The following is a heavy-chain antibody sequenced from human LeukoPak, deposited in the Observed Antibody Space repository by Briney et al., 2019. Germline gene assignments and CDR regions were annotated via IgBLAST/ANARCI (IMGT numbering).Heavy chain of an antibody. D-gene: IGHD2-8*02. V-gene: IGHV3-9*01. CDR3: AKGAGGGLEYYFDY. CDR2: ISWNSGSI. Sequence: GGSLRLSCAASGFTFDDYAMHWVRQAPGKGLEWVSGISWNSGSIGYADSVKGRFTISRDNAKNSLYLQMNSLRAEDTALYYCAKGAGGGLEYYFDYWGQGTLVTVSS. CDR1: GFTFDDYA. J-gene: IGHJ4*01.